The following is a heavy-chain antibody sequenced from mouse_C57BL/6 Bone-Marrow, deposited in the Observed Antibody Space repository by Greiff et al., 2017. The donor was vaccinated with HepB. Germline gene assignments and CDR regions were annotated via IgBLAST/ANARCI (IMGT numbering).Heavy chain of an antibody. V-gene: IGHV1-15*01. Sequence: QVQLQQSGAELVRPGASVTLSCKASGYTFTDYEMHWVKQTPVHGLEWIGAIDPETGGTAYNQKFKGKAILTADKSSSTAYMELRSLTSEDSAVYDCTGDYDYEYYFDCWGQGTTLTVSS. CDR1: GYTFTDYE. CDR3: TGDYDYEYYFDC. CDR2: IDPETGGT. D-gene: IGHD2-4*01. J-gene: IGHJ2*01.